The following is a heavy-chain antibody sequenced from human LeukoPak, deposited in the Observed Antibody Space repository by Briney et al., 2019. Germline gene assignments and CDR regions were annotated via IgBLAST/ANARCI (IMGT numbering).Heavy chain of an antibody. D-gene: IGHD4-17*01. CDR3: AGGPLNYGDYPYADY. J-gene: IGHJ4*02. V-gene: IGHV1-18*04. CDR2: ISAYNGNT. CDR1: GYTFTSYG. Sequence: ASVKVSCKASGYTFTSYGISWVRQAPGQGLEWMGWISAYNGNTNYAQKLQGRVTITTDTSTSTAYMELRSLRSDDTAVYYCAGGPLNYGDYPYADYWGQGTLVTVSS.